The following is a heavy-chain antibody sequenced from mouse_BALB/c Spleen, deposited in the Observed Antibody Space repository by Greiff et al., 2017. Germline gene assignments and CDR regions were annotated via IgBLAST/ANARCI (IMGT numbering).Heavy chain of an antibody. CDR3: ARSGGKGDYAMDY. Sequence: VQLQQSGAELVRPGTSVKISCKASGYAFTNYWLGWVKQRPGHGLEWIGDIYPGSGNTYYNEKFKGKATLTADKSSSTAYMQLSSLTSEDSAVYFCARSGGKGDYAMDYWGQGTSVTVSS. V-gene: IGHV1-63*01. CDR2: IYPGSGNT. J-gene: IGHJ4*01. CDR1: GYAFTNYW. D-gene: IGHD1-3*01.